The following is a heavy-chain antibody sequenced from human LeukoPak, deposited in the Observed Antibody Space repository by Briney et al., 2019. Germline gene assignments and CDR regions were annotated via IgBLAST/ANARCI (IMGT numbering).Heavy chain of an antibody. CDR1: LGTFSSYA. J-gene: IGHJ2*01. CDR3: LRDRYQLLYGWYFDL. D-gene: IGHD2-2*02. Sequence: ASVKVSCKDSLGTFSSYAICWVRQAPGPGLEWMGEIFPIFGTANYVQKFQGTVSISPDKSPSTAYMGLSTLRSEGTGVYLCLRDRYQLLYGWYFDLWGRGTLVTVSS. CDR2: IFPIFGTA. V-gene: IGHV1-69*06.